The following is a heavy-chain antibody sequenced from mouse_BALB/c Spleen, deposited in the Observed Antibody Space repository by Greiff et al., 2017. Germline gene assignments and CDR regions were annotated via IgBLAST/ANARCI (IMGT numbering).Heavy chain of an antibody. CDR2: ISYSGST. CDR1: GYSITSDYA. Sequence: EVMLVESGPGLVKPSQSLSLTCTVTGYSITSDYAWYWLRQFPGNLLEWMGYISYSGSTCYNPSLKSRISIARYTSKNQFFLQLNSVTTEDTATYYCARDYGSSLDYWGQGTTLTVSS. J-gene: IGHJ2*01. V-gene: IGHV3-2*02. CDR3: ARDYGSSLDY. D-gene: IGHD1-1*01.